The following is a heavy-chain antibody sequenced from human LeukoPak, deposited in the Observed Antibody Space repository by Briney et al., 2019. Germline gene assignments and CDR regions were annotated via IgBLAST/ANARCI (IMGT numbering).Heavy chain of an antibody. Sequence: SETLSLTCTVSGGSLSSSSYYWGWIRQPPGKGLEWIGSIYYSGSTYYNPSLKSRVTISVDTSKNQFSLKLSSVTAADTAVYYCARHGQGYRSYPWFDPWGQGTLVTVSS. CDR1: GGSLSSSSYY. D-gene: IGHD6-19*01. J-gene: IGHJ5*02. CDR2: IYYSGST. V-gene: IGHV4-39*01. CDR3: ARHGQGYRSYPWFDP.